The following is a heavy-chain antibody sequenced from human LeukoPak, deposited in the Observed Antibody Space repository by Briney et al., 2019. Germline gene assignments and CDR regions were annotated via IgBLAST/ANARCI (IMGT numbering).Heavy chain of an antibody. Sequence: PGGSLRLSCATSGFTFSSYSMNWVRQAPGKGLEWVSSISSSSSYIYYADSVKGRFTISRDNAKNSLYLQMNSLRAEDTAVYYCARGDYYYGSSGYDYWGQGTLVTVSS. J-gene: IGHJ4*02. CDR3: ARGDYYYGSSGYDY. V-gene: IGHV3-21*01. D-gene: IGHD3-22*01. CDR1: GFTFSSYS. CDR2: ISSSSSYI.